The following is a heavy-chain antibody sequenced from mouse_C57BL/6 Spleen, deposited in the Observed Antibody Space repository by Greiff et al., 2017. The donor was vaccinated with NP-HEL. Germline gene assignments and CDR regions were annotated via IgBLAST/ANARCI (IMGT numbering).Heavy chain of an antibody. CDR3: ARWLLQAY. CDR1: GYSFTDYN. CDR2: INPNYGTT. Sequence: VQLQQSGPELVKPGASVKISCKDSGYSFTDYNMNWVKQSNGKSLEWIGVINPNYGTTSYNPKFKGKATLTVDQSSSTAYMQLDNLTSEDSAVYCCARWLLQAYWGQGTLVTVSA. J-gene: IGHJ3*01. V-gene: IGHV1-39*01. D-gene: IGHD1-2*01.